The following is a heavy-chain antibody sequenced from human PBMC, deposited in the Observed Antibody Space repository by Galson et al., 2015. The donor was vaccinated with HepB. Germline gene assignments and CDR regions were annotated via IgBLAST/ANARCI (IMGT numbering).Heavy chain of an antibody. Sequence: SVKVSCKASGYTFTSYGISWVRQAPGQGLEWMGIINPSGGSTSYAQKFQGRVTMTRDTSTSTVYMELSSLRSEDTAVYYCARNLYYYDSSGYYYVGGGGIAYWGQGTLVTVSS. J-gene: IGHJ4*02. D-gene: IGHD3-22*01. V-gene: IGHV1-46*01. CDR2: INPSGGST. CDR1: GYTFTSYG. CDR3: ARNLYYYDSSGYYYVGGGGIAY.